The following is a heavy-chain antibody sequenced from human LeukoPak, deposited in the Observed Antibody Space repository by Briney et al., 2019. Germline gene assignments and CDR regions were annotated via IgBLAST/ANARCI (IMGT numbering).Heavy chain of an antibody. CDR3: ARDSDDFWSGPTYYYYYMDV. CDR1: GFTFSDYY. CDR2: ISSSGSTI. Sequence: GGSLRLSCAASGFTFSDYYMSWIRQAPGKGLEWVSYISSSGSTIYYADSVKGRFTISRDNAKNSLYLQMNSLRAEDTAVYYCARDSDDFWSGPTYYYYYMDVWGKGTTVTVSS. D-gene: IGHD3-3*01. V-gene: IGHV3-11*04. J-gene: IGHJ6*03.